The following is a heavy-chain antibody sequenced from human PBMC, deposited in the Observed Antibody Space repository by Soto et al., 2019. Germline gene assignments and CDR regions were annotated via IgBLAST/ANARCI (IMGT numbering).Heavy chain of an antibody. CDR2: INPIFGTA. CDR1: GGTFSSYA. V-gene: IGHV1-69*01. D-gene: IGHD3-16*02. Sequence: QVQLVQSGAEVKKPGSSVKVSCKASGGTFSSYAISWVRQAPGQGLEWMGGINPIFGTANYAQKFQGRVTITADESTSTAYMELSSLRSEDTAVYYCARDGGLTFGGVIAPFDYWGQGTLVTVSS. J-gene: IGHJ4*02. CDR3: ARDGGLTFGGVIAPFDY.